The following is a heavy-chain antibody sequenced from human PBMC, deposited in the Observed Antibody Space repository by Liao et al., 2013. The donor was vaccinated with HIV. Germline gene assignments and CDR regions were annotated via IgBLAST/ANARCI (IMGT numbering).Heavy chain of an antibody. CDR2: VYYSGST. Sequence: QVQLQESGPGLVKPSETLSLTCTVSGGSISSYQWTWIRQPPGKGLEWIGHVYYSGSTNYNSSLKSRVTISADTSKNQFSLKVTYVTAADTAVYYCARGGGGKGFDSWGQGSWSPSPQ. CDR3: ARGGGGKGFDS. V-gene: IGHV4-59*12. J-gene: IGHJ4*02. D-gene: IGHD4-23*01. CDR1: GGSISSYQ.